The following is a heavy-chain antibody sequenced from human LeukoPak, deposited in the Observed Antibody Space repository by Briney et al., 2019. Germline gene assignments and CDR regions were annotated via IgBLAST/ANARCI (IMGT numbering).Heavy chain of an antibody. Sequence: SETLSLTCAVYGGSFSGYYWSWIRQPPGKGLEWIGEINHSGSTNYNPSLKSRVTISVDTSKNQFSLKLSSATAADAAVYYCARHRSGSYLGYYFDYWGQGTLVTVSS. CDR3: ARHRSGSYLGYYFDY. CDR2: INHSGST. CDR1: GGSFSGYY. V-gene: IGHV4-34*01. J-gene: IGHJ4*02. D-gene: IGHD1-26*01.